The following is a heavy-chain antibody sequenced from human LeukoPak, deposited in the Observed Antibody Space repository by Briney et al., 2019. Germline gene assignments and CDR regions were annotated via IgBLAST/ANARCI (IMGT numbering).Heavy chain of an antibody. J-gene: IGHJ3*02. V-gene: IGHV4-59*08. CDR3: ARQSRDVDAFDI. CDR2: IYYSGST. Sequence: SETLSLTCTGSGGSITSYYWSWIRQPPGKGLEWIGYIYYSGSTNYNPSLKSRVTISVDTSKNQFSLKLSSVTAADTAVYYCARQSRDVDAFDIWGQGTMVTVSS. CDR1: GGSITSYY.